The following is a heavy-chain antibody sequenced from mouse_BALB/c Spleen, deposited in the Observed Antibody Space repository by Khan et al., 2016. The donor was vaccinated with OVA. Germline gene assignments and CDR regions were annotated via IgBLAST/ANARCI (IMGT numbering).Heavy chain of an antibody. J-gene: IGHJ3*01. CDR3: VSPNWFVY. CDR2: IDPAIGNT. CDR1: GFKIKDTY. Sequence: EVQLQESGAELVKPGASVKLSCTASGFKIKDTYMHWVKQRPEQGLEWIGRIDPAIGNTRYDPKFQDKATITADTSSNTSYLQLSSLTSEDTAVYYCVSPNWFVYWGQGTLVTVSA. V-gene: IGHV14-3*02.